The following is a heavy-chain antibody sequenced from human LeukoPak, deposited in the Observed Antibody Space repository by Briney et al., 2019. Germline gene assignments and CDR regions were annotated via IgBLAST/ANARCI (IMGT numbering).Heavy chain of an antibody. CDR1: GFTFSSYW. V-gene: IGHV3-7*01. CDR3: ARVATMVRGVNDY. CDR2: IKEDGSEK. D-gene: IGHD3-10*01. J-gene: IGHJ4*02. Sequence: GGSLRLSCAASGFTFSSYWMNRVRQAPGKGLEWVANIKEDGSEKYYVDSVKGRFTISRDNAKNSLYLQMNSLRAEDTAVYYCARVATMVRGVNDYWGQGTLVTVSS.